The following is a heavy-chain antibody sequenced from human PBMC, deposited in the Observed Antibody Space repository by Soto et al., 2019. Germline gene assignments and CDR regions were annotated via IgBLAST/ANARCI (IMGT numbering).Heavy chain of an antibody. D-gene: IGHD4-17*01. CDR1: GGPFNNHA. J-gene: IGHJ3*02. CDR2: VIPTLATA. Sequence: QVQLVQSGAEVKKPGSSVKVSCKTSGGPFNNHAINWVRQAPGQGLEWVGLVIPTLATADYAQKFQGRVTMTADEVTNPAYMELSSLRSDDPGVYYCARGYGEIYAFGIWGQGTLFTVSS. CDR3: ARGYGEIYAFGI. V-gene: IGHV1-69*01.